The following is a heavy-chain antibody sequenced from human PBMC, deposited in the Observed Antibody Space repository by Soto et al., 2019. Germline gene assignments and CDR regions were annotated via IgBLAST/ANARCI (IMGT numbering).Heavy chain of an antibody. Sequence: QVQLQESGPGRVKPSQTLSLTCTVSGGSISSGGYYWSWIRHHPGKGLEWIGYIYYSGSTYYNPSLKSRVTISVDTSKTQFSLKLSSVTAADTAVYYCARWWSGSRQGFDPWGQGTLVTVSS. CDR1: GGSISSGGYY. CDR3: ARWWSGSRQGFDP. J-gene: IGHJ5*02. D-gene: IGHD3-3*01. V-gene: IGHV4-31*03. CDR2: IYYSGST.